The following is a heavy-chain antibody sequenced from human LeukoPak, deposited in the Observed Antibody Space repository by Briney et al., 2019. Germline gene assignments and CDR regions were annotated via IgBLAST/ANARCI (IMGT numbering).Heavy chain of an antibody. V-gene: IGHV4-59*08. CDR2: IYYSGNS. D-gene: IGHD5-24*01. J-gene: IGHJ4*02. Sequence: SETLSLTCTVSGGSISGYFWNWIRQPPGKGLEWIGYIYYSGNSDYNPSLKSRVTITVDTSKNQFSLKLSSVPAADTAVHYCARGPDQLQFHFDYWGQGTLVTVSS. CDR1: GGSISGYF. CDR3: ARGPDQLQFHFDY.